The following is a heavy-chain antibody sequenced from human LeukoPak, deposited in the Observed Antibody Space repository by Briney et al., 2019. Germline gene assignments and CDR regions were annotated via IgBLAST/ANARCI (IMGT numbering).Heavy chain of an antibody. J-gene: IGHJ6*03. CDR3: AKITMVPNRYYYYMDV. Sequence: SGGSLRLSCAASGFTFSSHWMSWVRQAPGKGLEWVSYISSSSSTIYYADSVKGRFTISRDNAKNSLYLQMNSLRAEDTAVYYCAKITMVPNRYYYYMDVWGKGTTVTVSS. CDR1: GFTFSSHW. CDR2: ISSSSSTI. D-gene: IGHD3-10*01. V-gene: IGHV3-48*01.